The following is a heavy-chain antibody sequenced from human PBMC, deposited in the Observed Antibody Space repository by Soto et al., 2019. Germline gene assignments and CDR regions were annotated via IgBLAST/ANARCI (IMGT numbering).Heavy chain of an antibody. D-gene: IGHD3-16*02. V-gene: IGHV4-59*08. Sequence: QVQLQESGPGLVKPSETLSLTCTVSGGSISSYYWSWIRQPPGKGLEWIGYIHYSGSTNYNPSLKSRVTISVDTSKNQFSLKLSSVTAADTAVYYCASTHYDYIWGSYRSSGFFDYWGQGTLVTVSS. CDR3: ASTHYDYIWGSYRSSGFFDY. J-gene: IGHJ4*02. CDR1: GGSISSYY. CDR2: IHYSGST.